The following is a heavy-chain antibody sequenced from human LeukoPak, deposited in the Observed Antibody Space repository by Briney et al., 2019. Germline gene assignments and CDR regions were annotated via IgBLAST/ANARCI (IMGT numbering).Heavy chain of an antibody. CDR1: GFTFRSHA. CDR2: IYENGGTT. D-gene: IGHD2-21*01. V-gene: IGHV3-23*01. Sequence: GGSLRLSCVGSGFTFRSHAMSWVRQAPEKGLEFVSGIYENGGTTYYADSVKGRFSISRDNSKNTLYLQMDSLRGEDTAVYYCAKDFRIGYSAHFDYWGREPWSPSPQ. CDR3: AKDFRIGYSAHFDY. J-gene: IGHJ4*02.